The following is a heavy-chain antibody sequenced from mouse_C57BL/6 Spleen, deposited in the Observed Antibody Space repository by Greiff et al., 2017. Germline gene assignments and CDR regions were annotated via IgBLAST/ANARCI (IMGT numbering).Heavy chain of an antibody. Sequence: VQLQQPGAELVMPGASVKLSCKASGYTFTSYWMHWVKQRPGQGLEWIGEIDPSDSYTNYNQKFKGKSTLTVDKSSSTAYMQLSSLTSEDSAVYYCARRGTVPWFAYWGQGTLVTVSA. CDR3: ARRGTVPWFAY. V-gene: IGHV1-69*01. CDR1: GYTFTSYW. J-gene: IGHJ3*01. D-gene: IGHD4-1*01. CDR2: IDPSDSYT.